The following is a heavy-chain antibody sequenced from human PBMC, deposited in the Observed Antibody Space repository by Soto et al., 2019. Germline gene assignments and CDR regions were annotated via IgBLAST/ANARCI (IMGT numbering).Heavy chain of an antibody. D-gene: IGHD4-4*01. J-gene: IGHJ5*02. Sequence: QVQLVQSGAEVKKPGASVKVSCKASGYTFTNYDINWMRQATGQGLEWMGWMNPNTGNRGYAQKFQGRVTMTRNTAISTAYMELSSLRSDDTAVYYCARGREVTVTHNCFDPWGQGTLVTVSS. CDR3: ARGREVTVTHNCFDP. CDR2: MNPNTGNR. V-gene: IGHV1-8*01. CDR1: GYTFTNYD.